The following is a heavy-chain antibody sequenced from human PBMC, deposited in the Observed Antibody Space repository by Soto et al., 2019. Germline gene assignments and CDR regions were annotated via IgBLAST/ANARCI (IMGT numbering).Heavy chain of an antibody. CDR3: TTVSFWGSYRYPPRFAT. D-gene: IGHD3-16*02. Sequence: EVQLVESGGGLVKPGGSLRLSCAASGFTFSNAWMSWVRQAPGKGLEWVGRIKSKTDGGTTDYAAPVKGRFTISRDDSKNTLYLQMNSLKTEDTAVYYCTTVSFWGSYRYPPRFATWGQGTLVTVSS. CDR2: IKSKTDGGTT. J-gene: IGHJ5*02. CDR1: GFTFSNAW. V-gene: IGHV3-15*01.